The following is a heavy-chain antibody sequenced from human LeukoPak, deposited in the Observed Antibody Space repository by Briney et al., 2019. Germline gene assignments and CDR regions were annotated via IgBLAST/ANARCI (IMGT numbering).Heavy chain of an antibody. CDR3: ASGSLGDGYGVGDYYQYMDV. J-gene: IGHJ6*03. CDR1: GGTFNRYA. CDR2: IMPLFGTA. Sequence: SVKVSCKASGGTFNRYAISWVRQAPGQGLEWMGGIMPLFGTANYAQEFQGRVTFTTDESASTAYMEVSSLRSKDTAVYYCASGSLGDGYGVGDYYQYMDVWGKGTTVTVSS. D-gene: IGHD5-24*01. V-gene: IGHV1-69*05.